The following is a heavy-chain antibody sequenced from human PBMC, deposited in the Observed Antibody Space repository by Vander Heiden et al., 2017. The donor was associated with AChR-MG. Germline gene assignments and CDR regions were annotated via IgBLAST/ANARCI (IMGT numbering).Heavy chain of an antibody. CDR1: DGSFSGYY. CDR3: ARGIRYRRPNDAFDI. Sequence: QVQLQQWGAGLLKPSETLSLTCTVSDGSFSGYYWSWIRQPPGKGLEWMGEINHSGSTNYNPSLKSRVTISVDTSKNQFSLKLSSVTAADTAVYYCARGIRYRRPNDAFDIWGQGTTVTVSS. CDR2: INHSGST. V-gene: IGHV4-34*01. D-gene: IGHD2-2*01. J-gene: IGHJ3*02.